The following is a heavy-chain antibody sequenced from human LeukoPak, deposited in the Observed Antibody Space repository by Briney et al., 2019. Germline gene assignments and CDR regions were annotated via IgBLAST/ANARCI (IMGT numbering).Heavy chain of an antibody. CDR2: IYYSGST. CDR1: GGSIRSY. V-gene: IGHV4-59*01. J-gene: IGHJ3*02. Sequence: SETLSLTCTVSGGSIRSYWSWIRQPPGKGLEWIGYIYYSGSTNYNPSLKSRVTISVDTSKNQFSLKLSSVTAADTAVYYCARVRHGAFDIWGQGTMVTVSS. CDR3: ARVRHGAFDI.